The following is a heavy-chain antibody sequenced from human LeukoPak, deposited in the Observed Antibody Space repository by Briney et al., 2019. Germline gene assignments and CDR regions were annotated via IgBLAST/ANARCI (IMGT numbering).Heavy chain of an antibody. V-gene: IGHV4-61*01. D-gene: IGHD6-13*01. CDR3: ARVYSSSWDDQDYYYYMDV. Sequence: SETLSLTCTVSGGSVRSATYYWSWIRQPPGKGLEWIAYIFYSGSTNYNPSLKSRVTISVDTSKNQFSLKLNSVTAADTAIYYCARVYSSSWDDQDYYYYMDVWGEGSTVTVSS. CDR1: GGSVRSATYY. J-gene: IGHJ6*03. CDR2: IFYSGST.